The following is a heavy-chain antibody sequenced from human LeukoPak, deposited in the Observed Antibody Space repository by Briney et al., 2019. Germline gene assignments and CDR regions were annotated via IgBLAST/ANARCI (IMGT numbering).Heavy chain of an antibody. Sequence: GGSLRLSCAASGFTFSDHGMTWCRQAPGKGLEWVSSISVSGVTIYYANSVRGRFTISRDNAENSLYLQMNSLRVDDTAVYYCARDSAKAPFDFWGQGTLVTVSS. J-gene: IGHJ4*02. CDR2: ISVSGVTI. D-gene: IGHD3-10*01. V-gene: IGHV3-11*01. CDR3: ARDSAKAPFDF. CDR1: GFTFSDHG.